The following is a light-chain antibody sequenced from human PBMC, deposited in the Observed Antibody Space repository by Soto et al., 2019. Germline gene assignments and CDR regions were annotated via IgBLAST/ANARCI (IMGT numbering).Light chain of an antibody. CDR2: GAS. V-gene: IGKV3-20*01. CDR3: QQYVGSPIA. J-gene: IGKJ1*01. CDR1: QSVSSNY. Sequence: EIVLTQSPGTLSLSPGERATLSCRASQSVSSNYLAWYQQKPGQAPRLLIYGASSRATGIPDRFSGSGSGTDFTLTISRLDPEDFAVYFCQQYVGSPIAFGQGTKVDIK.